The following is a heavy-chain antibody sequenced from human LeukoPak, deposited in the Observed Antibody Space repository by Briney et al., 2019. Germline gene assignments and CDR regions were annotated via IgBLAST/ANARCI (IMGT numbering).Heavy chain of an antibody. CDR1: GITFSNYD. J-gene: IGHJ4*02. D-gene: IGHD6-13*01. Sequence: PGGSLRLSCAASGITFSNYDMHWVRQATGKGLEWVSAIGSAGDTNYPGSVKGRFTISRDDSKNTLYLQMNSLRAEDTAIYYCARDPGTLATYFDYWGPGTLVTVSS. CDR2: IGSAGDT. CDR3: ARDPGTLATYFDY. V-gene: IGHV3-13*01.